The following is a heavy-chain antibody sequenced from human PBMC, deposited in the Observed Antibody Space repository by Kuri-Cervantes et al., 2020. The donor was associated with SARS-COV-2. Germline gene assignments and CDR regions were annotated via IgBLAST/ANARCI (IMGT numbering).Heavy chain of an antibody. CDR3: AKDGVHLGGRPYNWCDL. V-gene: IGHV3-48*03. CDR1: GFIFSSYE. Sequence: GESLKISCAASGFIFSSYEMNWVRQAPGKGLEWVSYISSGGGRNIYYADSVKGRFTISRDNAKNSLYLQMNSLRAEDTAVYYCAKDGVHLGGRPYNWCDLWGQGTLVTVSS. D-gene: IGHD6-6*01. J-gene: IGHJ5*02. CDR2: ISSGGGRNI.